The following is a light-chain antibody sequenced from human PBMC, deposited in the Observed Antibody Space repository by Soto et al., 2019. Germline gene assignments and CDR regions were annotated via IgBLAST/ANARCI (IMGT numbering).Light chain of an antibody. CDR1: SGSIASNY. V-gene: IGLV6-57*02. CDR3: QSYDSSNVV. Sequence: NFMLTQPHSVSESPGKTVTISCTGSSGSIASNYVQWHQQRPGSAPTTVIYEDNQRPFGVPDRFSGSIDSSSNSASLTISGLRTEDEADYSCQSYDSSNVVFGGGTKLTVL. CDR2: EDN. J-gene: IGLJ2*01.